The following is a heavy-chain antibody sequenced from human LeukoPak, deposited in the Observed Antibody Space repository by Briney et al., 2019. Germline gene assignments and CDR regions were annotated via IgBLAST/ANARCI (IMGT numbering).Heavy chain of an antibody. CDR3: ARNRVATIYGKFDY. J-gene: IGHJ4*02. V-gene: IGHV4-59*02. CDR2: VSYTGSTNHTGST. Sequence: KPSETLSLTCTVSGDSVSAFYWSWIRQPPGKGLQWIGYVSYTGSTNHTGSTNYNPSLKSRVNISVDTSNNPFSLQLSSLTAADTAVYFCARNRVATIYGKFDYWGQGTLVTVSS. D-gene: IGHD5-12*01. CDR1: GDSVSAFY.